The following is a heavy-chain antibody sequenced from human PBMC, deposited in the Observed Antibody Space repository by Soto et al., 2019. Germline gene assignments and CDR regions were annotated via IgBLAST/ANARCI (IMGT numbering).Heavy chain of an antibody. D-gene: IGHD6-19*01. CDR3: ARDRSSGWYCYFDY. CDR1: GFTFSSYW. CDR2: IKQDGSEK. Sequence: PGGSLRLSCAASGFTFSSYWMSWVRQAPGKGLEWVANIKQDGSEKYYVDSVKGRFTISRDNAKNSLYLQMNSLRAEDTAVYYFARDRSSGWYCYFDYWGQGTLVTVSS. J-gene: IGHJ4*02. V-gene: IGHV3-7*01.